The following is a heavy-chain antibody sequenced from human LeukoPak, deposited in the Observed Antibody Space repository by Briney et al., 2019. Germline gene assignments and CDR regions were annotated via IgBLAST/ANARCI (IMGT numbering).Heavy chain of an antibody. J-gene: IGHJ4*02. CDR2: ISAYNGNT. D-gene: IGHD3-10*01. CDR1: GYTFTSYG. Sequence: ASVKVSCKASGYTFTSYGISWVRQAPGQGLEWMGWISAYNGNTNYAQKLQGRVTMTTDTSTSTAYMELRSLRSDDTAVYYCARDWPVADRKRLVRGVMGAVDYWGQGTLVTVSS. CDR3: ARDWPVADRKRLVRGVMGAVDY. V-gene: IGHV1-18*01.